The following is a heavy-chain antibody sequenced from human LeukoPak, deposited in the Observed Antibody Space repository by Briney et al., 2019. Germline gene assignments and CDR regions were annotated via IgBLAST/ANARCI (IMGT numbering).Heavy chain of an antibody. V-gene: IGHV4-34*01. CDR1: GGSFSNYY. D-gene: IGHD3-3*01. J-gene: IGHJ6*02. CDR2: INHSGST. Sequence: SETLSLTCAVYGGSFSNYYWSWIRQPPGKGLEWIGEINHSGSTNYNPSFKSRVTMSVDTSKNQFSLKLSSVTAADTAVYYCARGNGWSGLAGMDVWGQGTTVTVSS. CDR3: ARGNGWSGLAGMDV.